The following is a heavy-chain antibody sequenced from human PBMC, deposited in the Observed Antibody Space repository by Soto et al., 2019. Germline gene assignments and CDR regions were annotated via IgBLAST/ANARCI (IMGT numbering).Heavy chain of an antibody. J-gene: IGHJ4*02. CDR1: GDSVISGRDF. V-gene: IGHV4-31*03. CDR2: ISYSGTT. Sequence: PSGTLSLTCKVSGDSVISGRDFWRWILQHAGMALEWIGYISYSGTTYYTPSLRSRVSISIDTSQNQFSLRLDSVTAADTAVYYCARGRPMLGAKTFFDYWGQGTRVTVS. D-gene: IGHD1-26*01. CDR3: ARGRPMLGAKTFFDY.